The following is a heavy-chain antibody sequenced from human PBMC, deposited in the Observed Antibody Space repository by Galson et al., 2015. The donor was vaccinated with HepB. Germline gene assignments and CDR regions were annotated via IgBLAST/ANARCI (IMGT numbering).Heavy chain of an antibody. V-gene: IGHV1-8*01. D-gene: IGHD2-2*01. J-gene: IGHJ5*02. CDR1: GYTFSSFD. Sequence: SVKVSCKASGYTFSSFDINWVRQATGQGLEWMGWMNPNSGNTAYAQKFQGRVTMTRDTSISTAYMELSSLSAEDTAVYYCARGRYCSTSKCYAGKEWFDPWGQGTLVTVSS. CDR3: ARGRYCSTSKCYAGKEWFDP. CDR2: MNPNSGNT.